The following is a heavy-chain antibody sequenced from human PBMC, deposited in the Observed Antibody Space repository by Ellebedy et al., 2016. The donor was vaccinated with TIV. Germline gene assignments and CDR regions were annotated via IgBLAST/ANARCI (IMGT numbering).Heavy chain of an antibody. CDR1: GFTFTNHW. CDR2: IHKDGSER. CDR3: VRGGARSSWYWRL. Sequence: GESLKISCAASGFTFTNHWMSWVRQAPGKGLEWVATIHKDGSERYYVDSVKGRFTVSRDNTRDMLFLEMSSLKADDTGIYYCVRGGARSSWYWRLWGQGTLVTVSA. V-gene: IGHV3-7*03. D-gene: IGHD6-13*01. J-gene: IGHJ4*02.